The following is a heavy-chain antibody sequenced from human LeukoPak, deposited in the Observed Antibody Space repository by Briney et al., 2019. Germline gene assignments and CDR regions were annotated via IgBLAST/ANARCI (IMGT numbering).Heavy chain of an antibody. CDR3: ARQGTTVVEKLFDY. Sequence: PSETLSLTCAVSGYSISSGYYWGWIRQPPGKGLEWIGSIYHSGSTYYNPSLKSRVTISVDTSKNQFSLKLSSVTAADTAVYYCARQGTTVVEKLFDYWGQGTLVTAS. CDR2: IYHSGST. J-gene: IGHJ4*02. D-gene: IGHD4-23*01. V-gene: IGHV4-38-2*01. CDR1: GYSISSGYY.